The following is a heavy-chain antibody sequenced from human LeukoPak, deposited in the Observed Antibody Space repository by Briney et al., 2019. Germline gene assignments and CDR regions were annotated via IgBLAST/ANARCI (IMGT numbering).Heavy chain of an antibody. Sequence: SETLSLTCAVSGYSISSGYYWCWVRQPPGKGLEWIGSVYQTGRTYYNPSVKSRGTITVDTSKNKFSLKLRFVTAADTAVYYCARVYCSGGSCDSASYYASYYYYYYIDVWGIGTTVTVSS. CDR1: GYSISSGYY. CDR2: VYQTGRT. V-gene: IGHV4-38-2*01. CDR3: ARVYCSGGSCDSASYYASYYYYYYIDV. D-gene: IGHD2-15*01. J-gene: IGHJ6*03.